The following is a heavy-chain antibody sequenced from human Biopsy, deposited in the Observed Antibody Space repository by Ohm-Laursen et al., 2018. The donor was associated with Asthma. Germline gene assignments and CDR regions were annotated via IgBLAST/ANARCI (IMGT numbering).Heavy chain of an antibody. D-gene: IGHD3-10*01. CDR3: GRERSYMVDY. Sequence: SLRLSCAAPGFTFGSYGLHWVRQAPGKGLEWVADIWFDGSNKHYADSVKGRFTISRDNSKNTLYLQMNSLRAEDTAPYYCGRERSYMVDYWGQGTLVIVSS. J-gene: IGHJ4*02. CDR1: GFTFGSYG. CDR2: IWFDGSNK. V-gene: IGHV3-33*01.